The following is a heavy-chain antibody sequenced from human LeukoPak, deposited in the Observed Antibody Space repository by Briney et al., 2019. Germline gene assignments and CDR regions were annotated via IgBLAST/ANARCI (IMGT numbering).Heavy chain of an antibody. CDR2: IIPIFGTA. CDR1: GGTFSSYA. CDR3: ARDGIVGARVGAFDI. Sequence: SVKVSCKASGGTFSSYAISWVRQAPGQGLEWMGGIIPIFGTANYAQKFQGRVTITTDESTSTAYMELSSLRSEGTAVYYCARDGIVGARVGAFDIWGQGTMVTVSS. D-gene: IGHD1-26*01. V-gene: IGHV1-69*05. J-gene: IGHJ3*02.